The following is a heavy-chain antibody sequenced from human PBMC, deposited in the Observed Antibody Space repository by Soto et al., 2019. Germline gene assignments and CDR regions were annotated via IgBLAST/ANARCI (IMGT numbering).Heavy chain of an antibody. D-gene: IGHD3-22*01. V-gene: IGHV3-23*01. CDR3: AKDPYYYDSSGPIDY. J-gene: IGHJ4*02. CDR2: ISGSGGSI. Sequence: GGSLRLSCAAPGFTFSSYAMSWVHQAPGKGLEWVSAISGSGGSIYYADSVKGRFTISRDNSKNTLYLQMNSLRAEDTAVYYCAKDPYYYDSSGPIDYWGQGTLVTVSS. CDR1: GFTFSSYA.